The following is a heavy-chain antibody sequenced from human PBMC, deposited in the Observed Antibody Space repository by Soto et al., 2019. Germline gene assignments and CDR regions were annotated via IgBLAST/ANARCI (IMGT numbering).Heavy chain of an antibody. J-gene: IGHJ5*02. CDR3: ARDPHEFWTSYWFDP. CDR2: ISAYDGKT. D-gene: IGHD3-3*01. Sequence: ASVKVSCKNSGYTFNTYGINWVRQAPGQGLELMGWISAYDGKTTSAEKYQGRVTLTTDTSTSTAYMELRSLRSDDTAIYYCARDPHEFWTSYWFDPWGQGPPVTVSS. CDR1: GYTFNTYG. V-gene: IGHV1-18*01.